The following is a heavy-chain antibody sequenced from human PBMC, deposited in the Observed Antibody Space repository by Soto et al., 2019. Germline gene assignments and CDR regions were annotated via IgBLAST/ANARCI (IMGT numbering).Heavy chain of an antibody. CDR1: GYTFTSYD. D-gene: IGHD1-26*01. Sequence: ASVKVSCKASGYTFTSYDINWVRQATGQGLEWMGWMNPNSGNTGYAQKFQGRVTMTRDTSISTAYMELSRLRSDDTAVYYCARVRRAAGATYFYYYGMDVWGQGTTVTVSS. J-gene: IGHJ6*02. CDR3: ARVRRAAGATYFYYYGMDV. V-gene: IGHV1-8*01. CDR2: MNPNSGNT.